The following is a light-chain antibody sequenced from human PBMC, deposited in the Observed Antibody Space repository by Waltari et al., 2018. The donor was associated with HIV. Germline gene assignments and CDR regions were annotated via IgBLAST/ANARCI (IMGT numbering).Light chain of an antibody. CDR3: AAWDDSLSGLV. CDR1: SSNIGSNY. J-gene: IGLJ2*01. V-gene: IGLV1-47*01. Sequence: QSVLTQPPSASGTPGQRVTISCSGSSSNIGSNYVYWYQQLPGTAPTLLIYRNNQRPSGVPDRVSGSKSGTSASLAISGLRSEDEADYYCAAWDDSLSGLVFGGGTKLTVL. CDR2: RNN.